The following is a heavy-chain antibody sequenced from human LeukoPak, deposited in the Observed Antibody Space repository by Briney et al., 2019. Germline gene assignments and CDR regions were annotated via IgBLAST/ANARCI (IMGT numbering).Heavy chain of an antibody. V-gene: IGHV3-11*06. J-gene: IGHJ4*02. CDR1: GFTFSDYY. Sequence: GGSLRLSCAASGFTFSDYYMSWIRQAPGKGLEWLSYISRSGSHTPYADSVKGRFTVSRDNAKNSLSLELNSLRVDDTAIYYCARVGSTAESGTPDYWGQGTLVTVSS. CDR3: ARVGSTAESGTPDY. D-gene: IGHD6-13*01. CDR2: ISRSGSHT.